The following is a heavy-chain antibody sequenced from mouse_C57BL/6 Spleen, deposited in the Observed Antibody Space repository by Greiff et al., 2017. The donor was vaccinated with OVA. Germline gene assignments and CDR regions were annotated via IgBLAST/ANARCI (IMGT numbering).Heavy chain of an antibody. Sequence: EVKLQESGGGLVKPGGSLKLSCAASGFTFSDYGMHWVRQAPEKGLEWVAYISSGSSTIYYADTVKGRFTISRDNAKNTLFLQMTSLRSEDTAMYYCARDITTVVAPFAYWGQGTLVTVSA. CDR3: ARDITTVVAPFAY. V-gene: IGHV5-17*01. CDR1: GFTFSDYG. D-gene: IGHD1-1*01. J-gene: IGHJ3*01. CDR2: ISSGSSTI.